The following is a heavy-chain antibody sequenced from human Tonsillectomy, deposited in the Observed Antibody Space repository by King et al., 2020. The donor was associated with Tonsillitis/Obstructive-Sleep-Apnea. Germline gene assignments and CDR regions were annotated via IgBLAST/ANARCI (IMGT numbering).Heavy chain of an antibody. Sequence: VQLVESGGGLVKPGGSLRLSCAASGFTFTDYYMTWIRQAPGKGLEWVSWISSSRGYTNYADSVKGRFTISRDDARNSLYLPMNSLRAEDTAVYYCGRGNYGDWLDCWGQGTLVTVSS. CDR3: GRGNYGDWLDC. J-gene: IGHJ4*02. CDR1: GFTFTDYY. D-gene: IGHD4-17*01. V-gene: IGHV3-11*05. CDR2: ISSSRGYT.